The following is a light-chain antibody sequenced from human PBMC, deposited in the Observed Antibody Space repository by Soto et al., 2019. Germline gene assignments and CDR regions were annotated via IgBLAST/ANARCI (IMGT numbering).Light chain of an antibody. CDR3: PQYGSSRT. CDR2: DAS. V-gene: IGKV3-20*01. J-gene: IGKJ1*01. Sequence: EIVLTQSPGTLSLSPEERATLSCRASQSVSSSYLAWYQQKPGQAPRLLIYDASSRATGIPDRFSGSGSGTDFTLTISRLEPEDFAVYYCPQYGSSRTFGQGTKVEIK. CDR1: QSVSSSY.